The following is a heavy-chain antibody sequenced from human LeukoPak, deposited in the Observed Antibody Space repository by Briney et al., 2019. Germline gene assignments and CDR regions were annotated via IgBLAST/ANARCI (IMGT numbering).Heavy chain of an antibody. J-gene: IGHJ4*02. V-gene: IGHV3-33*05. Sequence: GRSLRLSCAASGFTFSNYGMLWVRQAPGEGLEWVALISYDGSAKYYGDSLKGRFTISRDNSKNTLYLQMNSLRAEDTAVYYCARDGFSSSWSTDLDYWGQGTLVTVSS. CDR1: GFTFSNYG. CDR3: ARDGFSSSWSTDLDY. D-gene: IGHD6-13*01. CDR2: ISYDGSAK.